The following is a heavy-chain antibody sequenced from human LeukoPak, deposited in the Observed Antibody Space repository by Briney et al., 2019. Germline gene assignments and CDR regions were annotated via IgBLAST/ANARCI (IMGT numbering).Heavy chain of an antibody. Sequence: EAGGSLRLSCAASGFTFSSYGMHWVRQAPGKGLEWVALIRYDGSNKYYADSVKGRFTISRDNSKNTLYLQMNSLRAEDTAVYYCAKGRGYRDWIGYWGQGTLVTVSS. CDR2: IRYDGSNK. CDR3: AKGRGYRDWIGY. CDR1: GFTFSSYG. V-gene: IGHV3-30*02. D-gene: IGHD5-12*01. J-gene: IGHJ4*02.